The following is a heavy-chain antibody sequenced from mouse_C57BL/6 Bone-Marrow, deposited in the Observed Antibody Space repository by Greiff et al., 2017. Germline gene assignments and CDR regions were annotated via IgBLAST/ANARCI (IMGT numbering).Heavy chain of an antibody. CDR2: ISDGGSYT. V-gene: IGHV5-4*01. CDR1: GFTFSSYA. D-gene: IGHD2-4*01. Sequence: EVQLVESGGGLVKPGGSLKLSCAASGFTFSSYAMSWVRQTPEQRLEWVATISDGGSYTYSPDNVKGRFTISRDNAKNNLYLQMSHLKSEDTAVYYCARDYDYVYYAMDYWGQGTSVTVSS. J-gene: IGHJ4*01. CDR3: ARDYDYVYYAMDY.